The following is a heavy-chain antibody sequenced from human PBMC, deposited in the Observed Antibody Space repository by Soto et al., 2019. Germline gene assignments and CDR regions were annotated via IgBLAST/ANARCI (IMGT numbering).Heavy chain of an antibody. CDR1: GYTFTRYT. V-gene: IGHV1-3*01. CDR2: SNPDNGNT. D-gene: IGHD2-15*01. J-gene: IGHJ5*02. CDR3: ARGIATGQFDP. Sequence: QVQLVQSGAEVKKPGASVKISCKASGYTFTRYTMNWVRQAPGQRLEWMGWSNPDNGNTKSSQKFQDRVIITRDTSASTAYMDLSSLRSEDTAVYYCARGIATGQFDPWGQGTLVTVSS.